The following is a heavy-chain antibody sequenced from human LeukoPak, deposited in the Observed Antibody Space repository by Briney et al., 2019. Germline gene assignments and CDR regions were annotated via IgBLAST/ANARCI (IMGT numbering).Heavy chain of an antibody. CDR1: GGSISSYY. J-gene: IGHJ4*02. Sequence: SETLSLTCTVSGGSISSYYWSWIRQPPGKGLEWIGSIYYSGSTYYNPSLKSRVTISVDTSKNQFSLKLSSVTAADTAVYYCASPGGGPTDYWGQATLVTVSS. V-gene: IGHV4-39*01. CDR2: IYYSGST. CDR3: ASPGGGPTDY. D-gene: IGHD3-16*01.